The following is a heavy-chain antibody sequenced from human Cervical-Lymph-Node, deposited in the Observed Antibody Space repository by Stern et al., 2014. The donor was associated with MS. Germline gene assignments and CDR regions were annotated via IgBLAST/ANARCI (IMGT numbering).Heavy chain of an antibody. J-gene: IGHJ4*02. D-gene: IGHD6-19*01. CDR3: ARGWECDY. CDR2: LNTHNGDH. CDR1: GYTFTSYG. V-gene: IGHV1-18*01. Sequence: EQLVESGAEVNKPGASVKVSCKPSGYTFTSYGITWVRQAPGQGLEWMGWLNTHNGDHNYAQKLQGRVTMTTDTATSTAYMELRSLRSDDTAFYYCARGWECDYWGQGTLVTVSS.